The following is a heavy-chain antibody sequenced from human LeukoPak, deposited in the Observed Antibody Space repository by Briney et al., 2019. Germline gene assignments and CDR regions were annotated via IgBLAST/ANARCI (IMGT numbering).Heavy chain of an antibody. CDR2: IYTSGST. CDR3: ARGLLAGATPGDAFDI. J-gene: IGHJ3*02. V-gene: IGHV4-4*07. CDR1: GGSISSYY. D-gene: IGHD1-26*01. Sequence: SETLSLTCTVSGGSISSYYWSWIRQPAGKGLEWLGRIYTSGSTNYNPSLKSRVTMSVDTSKNQFSLKLSSVTAADTAVYYCARGLLAGATPGDAFDIWGQATMVTVSS.